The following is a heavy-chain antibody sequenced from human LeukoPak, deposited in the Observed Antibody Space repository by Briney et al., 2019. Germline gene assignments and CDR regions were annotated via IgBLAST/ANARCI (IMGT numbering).Heavy chain of an antibody. CDR2: ISGRART. CDR3: ARRRVGDLTVGSDTWFDP. D-gene: IGHD2-15*01. J-gene: IGHJ5*02. Sequence: SETLSLTCTVSGGSITNYNWNWIRQPPGKGLEWIGYISGRARTNHDPSLQSRVTISVDTSKTQFSLKLSSVTASDTAVYYCARRRVGDLTVGSDTWFDPWGQGALVTVSS. V-gene: IGHV4-59*08. CDR1: GGSITNYN.